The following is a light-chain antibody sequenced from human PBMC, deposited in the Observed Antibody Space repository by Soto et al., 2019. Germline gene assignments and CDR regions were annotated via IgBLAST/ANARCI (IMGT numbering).Light chain of an antibody. CDR2: DAS. Sequence: DIQMTQSPSTLSASVGDRVTITCRASQSISSWLAWYQQKPGKAPKLLIYDASSLESGDPSRFSGSGSGTDFAVTCSSLQPDDFAIYYCHPYKSPVMFGHGTKVEIK. J-gene: IGKJ1*01. V-gene: IGKV1-5*01. CDR1: QSISSW. CDR3: HPYKSPVM.